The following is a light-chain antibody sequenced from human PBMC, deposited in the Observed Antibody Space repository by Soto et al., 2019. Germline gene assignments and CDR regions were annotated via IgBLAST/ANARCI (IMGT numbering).Light chain of an antibody. CDR3: RSYTISNTGPFG. J-gene: IGLJ1*01. V-gene: IGLV2-14*01. Sequence: QSALTQPASVSGSPGQSITISCTGTRRDVCGYNDVSWYQQYPGKSPKLFIYEVTHRPSGVSNRFSGSKSGNSASLTISGLQAEDEADYYCRSYTISNTGPFGFGTGTKLTVL. CDR2: EVT. CDR1: RRDVCGYND.